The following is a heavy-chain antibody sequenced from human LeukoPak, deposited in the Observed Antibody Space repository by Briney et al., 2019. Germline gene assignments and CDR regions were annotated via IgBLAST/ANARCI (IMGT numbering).Heavy chain of an antibody. CDR3: TRESGRGTFDL. CDR1: GASISATNW. CDR2: VSHSETT. Sequence: PSETLSLTCDVPGASISATNWWTWVRLPPGKGLEWIGEVSHSETTNYSPSLKGRVRLSVDRATNQISLRLTSVTAADTAVYYCTRESGRGTFDLWGQGTMVTVSS. D-gene: IGHD3-10*01. V-gene: IGHV4-4*02. J-gene: IGHJ3*01.